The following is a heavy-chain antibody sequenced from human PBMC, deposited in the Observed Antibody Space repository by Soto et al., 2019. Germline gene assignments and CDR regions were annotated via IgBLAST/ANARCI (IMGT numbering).Heavy chain of an antibody. CDR2: IYWDDDK. CDR3: ARLYGGSYFDY. J-gene: IGHJ4*02. Sequence: QITLKESGPTLVKPTQTLTLTCTFSRFTLITSGVGVGWIRQPPGKALEWLAHIYWDDDKRYSPSLKSRLTINKDTSKNQVVLTMTNMDPVDTARYFCARLYGGSYFDYWGQGSLVTVSS. CDR1: RFTLITSGVG. V-gene: IGHV2-5*02. D-gene: IGHD1-26*01.